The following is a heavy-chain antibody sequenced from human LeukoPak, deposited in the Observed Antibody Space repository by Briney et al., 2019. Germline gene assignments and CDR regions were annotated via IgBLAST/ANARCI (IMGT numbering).Heavy chain of an antibody. CDR1: GFTFSNYW. Sequence: PGGSLRLSCAASGFTFSNYWMTWVRQAPGKGLVWVSRINSVGSSTSYADSVKGRFTISRDNAKNTLYLQMNSLRAEDTAVYYCARDFDRYYFDYWGQGTLVTVSS. CDR3: ARDFDRYYFDY. D-gene: IGHD3-9*01. V-gene: IGHV3-74*01. CDR2: INSVGSST. J-gene: IGHJ4*02.